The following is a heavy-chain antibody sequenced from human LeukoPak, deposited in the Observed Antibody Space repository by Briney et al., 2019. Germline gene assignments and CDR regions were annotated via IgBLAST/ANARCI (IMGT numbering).Heavy chain of an antibody. J-gene: IGHJ6*03. V-gene: IGHV1-8*03. CDR2: MNPNSGNT. CDR1: GYTFTSYD. CDR3: ARRAVAYYYYYYMDV. Sequence: ASVKVSCKASGYTFTSYDINWVRQATGQGLEWMGWMNPNSGNTGYAQKFQGRVTITRNTSISTAYMELSSLRSDGTAVYYCARRAVAYYYYYYMDVWGKGTTVTVSS. D-gene: IGHD6-19*01.